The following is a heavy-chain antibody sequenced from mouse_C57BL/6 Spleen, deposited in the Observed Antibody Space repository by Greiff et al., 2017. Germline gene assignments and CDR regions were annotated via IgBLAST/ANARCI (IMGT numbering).Heavy chain of an antibody. CDR3: AKKVDDYGSLDY. J-gene: IGHJ4*01. CDR2: IRRGGST. V-gene: IGHV2-5*01. Sequence: VQLQQSGPGLVQPSQSLSITCKVSGFSLTSYGVPWVRQSPGKGLEWLGVIRRGGSTDYNAAFMYRQSITKDNSKRQVFFKMNSLQADDTAIYYCAKKVDDYGSLDYWGQGTSVTVSS. D-gene: IGHD1-1*01. CDR1: GFSLTSYG.